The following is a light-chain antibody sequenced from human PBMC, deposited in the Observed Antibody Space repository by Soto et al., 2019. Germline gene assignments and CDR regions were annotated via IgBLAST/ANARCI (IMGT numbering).Light chain of an antibody. CDR1: QSISTY. V-gene: IGKV1-39*01. CDR3: QQSYSIPPYT. CDR2: AAS. Sequence: DIQMTQSPSSLSASVGDKVTITCRASQSISTYLNWYQQKPGKAPKLLIFAASSVQSGVASRFSGSGYGTDFTLTISGLQPEDFATYYCQQSYSIPPYTFGQGTKVGIK. J-gene: IGKJ2*01.